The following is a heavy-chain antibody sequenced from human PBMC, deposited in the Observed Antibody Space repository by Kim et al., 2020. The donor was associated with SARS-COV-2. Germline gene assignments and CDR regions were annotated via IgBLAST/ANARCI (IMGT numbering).Heavy chain of an antibody. V-gene: IGHV4-34*01. CDR1: GGSFSGYY. CDR3: ARGLSVAGPNTQNFDY. D-gene: IGHD6-19*01. J-gene: IGHJ4*02. Sequence: SETLSLTCAVYGGSFSGYYWSWIRQPPGKGLEWIGEINHSGSTNYNPSLKSRVTISVDTSKNQFSLKLSSVTAADTAVYYCARGLSVAGPNTQNFDYWGQGTLVTVSS. CDR2: INHSGST.